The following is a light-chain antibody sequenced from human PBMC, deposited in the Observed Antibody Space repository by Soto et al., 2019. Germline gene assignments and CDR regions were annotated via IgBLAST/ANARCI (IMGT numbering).Light chain of an antibody. V-gene: IGKV3-15*01. CDR1: QSVSSN. CDR3: QQHNNWPPWT. J-gene: IGKJ1*01. CDR2: GAF. Sequence: EIVMTQSPATLSVPPGERATLSCRASQSVSSNLAWYQQKPGQAPRLLIYGAFTRATDIPARFSGSGSGTEFTLTISSLQSEDFAVYYCQQHNNWPPWTFGQGTKVESK.